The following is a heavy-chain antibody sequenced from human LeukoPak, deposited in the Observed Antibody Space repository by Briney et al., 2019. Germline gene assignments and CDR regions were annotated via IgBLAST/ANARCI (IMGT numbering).Heavy chain of an antibody. J-gene: IGHJ4*02. Sequence: PGGSLRLSCAASGFTFSSYAMHWVRQAPGKGLEWVAVISYDGSNKYYADSVKGRFTISRDNSKNTLYLQMNSLRAEDTAVYYCARCIVTYYYDSSGYLDYWGQGTLVTVSS. CDR2: ISYDGSNK. V-gene: IGHV3-30-3*01. D-gene: IGHD3-22*01. CDR1: GFTFSSYA. CDR3: ARCIVTYYYDSSGYLDY.